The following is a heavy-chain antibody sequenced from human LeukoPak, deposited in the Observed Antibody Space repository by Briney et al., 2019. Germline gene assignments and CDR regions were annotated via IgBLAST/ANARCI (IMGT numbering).Heavy chain of an antibody. Sequence: ASVKVSCKASGGTFSSYAISWVRQAPGQGLESMGRIIPILGIANYAQKFQGRVTITADKSTSTAYMELSSLRSEDTAVYYCATEGNIVAHRTFDYWGQGTLVTVSS. J-gene: IGHJ4*02. CDR3: ATEGNIVAHRTFDY. CDR2: IIPILGIA. CDR1: GGTFSSYA. D-gene: IGHD5-12*01. V-gene: IGHV1-69*04.